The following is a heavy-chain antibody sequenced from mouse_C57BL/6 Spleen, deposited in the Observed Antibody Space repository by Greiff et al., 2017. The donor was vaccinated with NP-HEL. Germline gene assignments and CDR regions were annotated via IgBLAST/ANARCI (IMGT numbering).Heavy chain of an antibody. J-gene: IGHJ1*03. Sequence: VHLVESGPGLVAPSQSLSITCTVSGFSLTSSAISWVRQPPGKGLEWLGVIWTGGGTNYNSALKSRLSISKDNSKSQVFLKMNSLQTDDTARYYCARRAMVAYWYFDVWGTGTTVTVSS. CDR2: IWTGGGT. CDR1: GFSLTSSA. CDR3: ARRAMVAYWYFDV. D-gene: IGHD2-2*01. V-gene: IGHV2-9-1*01.